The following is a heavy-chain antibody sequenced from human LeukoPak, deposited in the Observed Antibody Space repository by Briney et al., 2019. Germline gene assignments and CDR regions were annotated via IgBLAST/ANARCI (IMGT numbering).Heavy chain of an antibody. CDR1: GYTFTGYY. Sequence: ASVKVSCKASGYTFTGYYMHWVRQAPGQGLEWMGRINPNSGGTNYAQKFQGRVTMARDTSISTAYMELSRLRSDDTAVYYCARAGYSSSFFDYWGQGTLVTVSS. CDR3: ARAGYSSSFFDY. CDR2: INPNSGGT. V-gene: IGHV1-2*06. J-gene: IGHJ4*02. D-gene: IGHD6-13*01.